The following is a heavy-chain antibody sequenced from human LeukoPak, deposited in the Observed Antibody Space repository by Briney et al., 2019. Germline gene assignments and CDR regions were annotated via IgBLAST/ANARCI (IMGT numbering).Heavy chain of an antibody. CDR2: ISGSGGST. V-gene: IGHV3-23*01. CDR1: GFTFSSYA. J-gene: IGHJ4*02. Sequence: PGGSLRLSCAASGFTFSSYAMSWVRQAPGKGLEWVSAISGSGGSTYYADSVKGRFTISRDNSKNTLSLQMNSLRAEDTALYYCVKGGWGSISDYWGQGTLVTVSS. D-gene: IGHD3-16*01. CDR3: VKGGWGSISDY.